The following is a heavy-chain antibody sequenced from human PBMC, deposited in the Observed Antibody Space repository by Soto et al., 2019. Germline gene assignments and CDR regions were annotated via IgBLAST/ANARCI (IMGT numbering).Heavy chain of an antibody. CDR1: GYTFTTYW. D-gene: IGHD3-10*01. CDR2: IYPGDSDT. Sequence: GESLKISCRTSGYTFTTYWIAWVRQVPGKALEWMGIIYPGDSDTRYSPSFQGQVTISADKSISTAYLQWSSLKASDTAMYYCARGSEPGGACRERFEHWGQGVLVTVSS. V-gene: IGHV5-51*01. J-gene: IGHJ4*02. CDR3: ARGSEPGGACRERFEH.